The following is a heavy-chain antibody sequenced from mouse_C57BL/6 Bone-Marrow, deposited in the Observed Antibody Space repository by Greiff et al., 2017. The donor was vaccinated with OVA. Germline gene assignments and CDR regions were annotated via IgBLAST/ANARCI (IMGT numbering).Heavy chain of an antibody. Sequence: QVQLQQPGAELVKPGASVKLSCKASGYTFTSYWMQWVKQRPGQGLEWIGEIDPSDSYTNYNQKFKGKATLTVDTSSSTAYMQLSSLTSEDSAVYYCARAVAAYWGQGSLITVSA. CDR1: GYTFTSYW. CDR3: ARAVAAY. J-gene: IGHJ3*01. V-gene: IGHV1-50*01. CDR2: IDPSDSYT.